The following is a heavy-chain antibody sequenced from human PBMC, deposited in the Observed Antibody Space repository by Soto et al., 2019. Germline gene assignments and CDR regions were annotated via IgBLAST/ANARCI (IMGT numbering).Heavy chain of an antibody. CDR1: GGNFIDYA. CDR2: IIPIIATA. V-gene: IGHV1-69*01. D-gene: IGHD3-22*01. CDR3: VGAYEASGDYTYYVDS. J-gene: IGHJ4*02. Sequence: QVQLVQSGAEVKKPGSSVRVSCEASGGNFIDYAFSWVRQAPGQGLEWMGGIIPIIATADYAQKFQGRVTITAAEPTRAAYMEVSSLTSEDTAVYFCVGAYEASGDYTYYVDSWCQGTSVTVS.